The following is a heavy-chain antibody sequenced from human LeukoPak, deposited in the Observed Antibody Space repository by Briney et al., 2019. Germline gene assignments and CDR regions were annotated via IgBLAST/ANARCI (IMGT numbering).Heavy chain of an antibody. V-gene: IGHV4-4*07. J-gene: IGHJ4*02. CDR3: ARSAVDGTFDY. CDR2: IYTSGST. Sequence: SETLSLTCTVSGGSISSYYWSWIRQPAGKGLEWIGRIYTSGSTNYNPSLKSRVTMSVDTSKNQFSLKLSSVNAADTGVYYCARSAVDGTFDYWGQGTLVTVSS. CDR1: GGSISSYY. D-gene: IGHD6-19*01.